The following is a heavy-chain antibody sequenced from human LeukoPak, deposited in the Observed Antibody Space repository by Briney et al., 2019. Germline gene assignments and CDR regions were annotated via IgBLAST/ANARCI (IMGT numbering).Heavy chain of an antibody. D-gene: IGHD3-10*01. Sequence: GGSLRLSCAASEFTLSNYGMHWVRQAPGKGLEWVAVISHDGSNKYYADSVQGRFTISRDNSMNTLFLQMDSLRAEDTAVYYCARAKNGIQLWTLDYWGQGTLVTVSS. V-gene: IGHV3-30*03. J-gene: IGHJ4*02. CDR2: ISHDGSNK. CDR3: ARAKNGIQLWTLDY. CDR1: EFTLSNYG.